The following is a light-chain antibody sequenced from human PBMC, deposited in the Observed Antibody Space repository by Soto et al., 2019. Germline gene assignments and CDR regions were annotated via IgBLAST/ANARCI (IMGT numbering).Light chain of an antibody. J-gene: IGKJ5*01. V-gene: IGKV3-15*01. CDR3: QHYNDWLIT. CDR1: QSVSSY. Sequence: EIVLTKSPGTLSLSPGERATLPCRASQSVSSYLAWYQQKPGQAARLLIYGASARATDVPARFSGSGSGTEFTLTISSLQSEDFAVYYCQHYNDWLITFGQGTRLEIK. CDR2: GAS.